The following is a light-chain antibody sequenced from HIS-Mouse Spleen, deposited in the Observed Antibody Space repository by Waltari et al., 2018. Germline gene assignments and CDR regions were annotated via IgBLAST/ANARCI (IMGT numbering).Light chain of an antibody. V-gene: IGLV2-23*01. CDR3: CSYAGSSTWV. Sequence: QSALTQPSSVSGSPGQSIPTSCTGASIDVGSDSLFPCDQQHPGKAPKLMIYEGSKRPSGVSNRFSGSKSGNTASLTISGLQAEDEADYYCCSYAGSSTWVFGGGTKLTVL. J-gene: IGLJ3*02. CDR1: SIDVGSDSL. CDR2: EGS.